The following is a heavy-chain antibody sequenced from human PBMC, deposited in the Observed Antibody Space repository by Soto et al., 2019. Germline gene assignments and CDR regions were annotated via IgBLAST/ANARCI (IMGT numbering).Heavy chain of an antibody. CDR2: ISYDGSNK. V-gene: IGHV3-30*18. CDR1: GFTFSSYG. CDR3: AKGSRMWTPDS. D-gene: IGHD2-21*01. J-gene: IGHJ4*02. Sequence: GGSLRLSCAASGFTFSSYGMHWVRQAPGKGLEWVAVISYDGSNKYYADSVKGRFTISRDNSKNTLYLQMNSLRAEDTAVYYCAKGSRMWTPDSWGQGTLVTVSS.